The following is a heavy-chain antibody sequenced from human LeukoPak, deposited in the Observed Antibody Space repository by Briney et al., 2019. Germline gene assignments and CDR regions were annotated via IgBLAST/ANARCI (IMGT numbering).Heavy chain of an antibody. CDR1: GYSISSGYY. Sequence: PSETLSLTCTISGYSISSGYYWGWIRQPPGKGLEWIGSIYHSGSTYYNPSLKSRVTISVDTSKNQFSLKLSSVTAADTAVYYCARALRWSDAFDIWGQGTMVTVSS. CDR3: ARALRWSDAFDI. V-gene: IGHV4-38-2*02. D-gene: IGHD4-23*01. J-gene: IGHJ3*02. CDR2: IYHSGST.